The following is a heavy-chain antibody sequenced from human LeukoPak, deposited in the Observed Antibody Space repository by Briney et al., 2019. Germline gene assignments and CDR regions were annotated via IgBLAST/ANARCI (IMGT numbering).Heavy chain of an antibody. CDR3: ASRTSWGPAY. CDR2: ISGSGGST. Sequence: GGSLRLSCAASGFTFSNYGMSWVRQAPGKGLESVSAISGSGGSTYYADSVKGRFTISRGNSKNTLYLQMNSLRAEDTAIYYCASRTSWGPAYWGQGTLVTVSS. CDR1: GFTFSNYG. V-gene: IGHV3-23*01. J-gene: IGHJ4*02. D-gene: IGHD2-2*01.